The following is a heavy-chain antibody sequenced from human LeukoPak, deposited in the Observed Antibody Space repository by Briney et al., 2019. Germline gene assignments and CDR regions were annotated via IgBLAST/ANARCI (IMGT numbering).Heavy chain of an antibody. CDR3: ARVGFRCSSTSCSGGMDV. CDR1: GFTFSSYG. J-gene: IGHJ6*02. D-gene: IGHD2-2*01. V-gene: IGHV3-21*01. Sequence: KTGGSLRLSCAASGFTFSSYGMHWVRQAPGKGLEWVSSISSSSSYIYYADSVKGRFTISRDNAKNSLYLQMNSLRAEDTAVYYCARVGFRCSSTSCSGGMDVWGQGTTVTVSS. CDR2: ISSSSSYI.